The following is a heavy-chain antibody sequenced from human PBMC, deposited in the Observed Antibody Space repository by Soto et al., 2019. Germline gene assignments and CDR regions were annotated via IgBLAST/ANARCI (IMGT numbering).Heavy chain of an antibody. J-gene: IGHJ4*02. CDR1: GDSISSSNYF. CDR3: ARRYGWLYFDY. D-gene: IGHD5-18*01. CDR2: IFYSGST. Sequence: QLQLQESGPGLVKPWETLSLTCTVSGDSISSSNYFWGWIRQPPGKGLEWIGTIFYSGSTYYNPSSKGRVTIAVDTSRNPSSLKLTSVTAADTALYYCARRYGWLYFDYWGQGRLVTVSS. V-gene: IGHV4-39*01.